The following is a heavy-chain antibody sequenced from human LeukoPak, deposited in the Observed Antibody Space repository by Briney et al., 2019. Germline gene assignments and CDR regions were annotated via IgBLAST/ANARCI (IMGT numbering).Heavy chain of an antibody. CDR3: ARELKGDYCSTTSCYTGNWFDP. CDR2: ISAYNGNT. D-gene: IGHD2-2*02. Sequence: ASVKVSCKASGYTFMSYGISWVRQAPGQGLEWMGWISAYNGNTNCAQKLQGRVTMTTDTSTSTAYMELRSLRSDDTAVYYCARELKGDYCSTTSCYTGNWFDPWGQGTLVTVSS. J-gene: IGHJ5*02. V-gene: IGHV1-18*01. CDR1: GYTFMSYG.